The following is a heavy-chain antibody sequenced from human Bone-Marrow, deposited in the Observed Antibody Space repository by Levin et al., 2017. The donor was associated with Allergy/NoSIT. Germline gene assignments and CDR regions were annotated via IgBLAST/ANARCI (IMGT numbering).Heavy chain of an antibody. CDR1: GGTFSSYA. CDR3: ARASGGSLRHKNAAEYFQH. V-gene: IGHV1-69*13. Sequence: SVKVSCKASGGTFSSYAISWVRQAPGQGLEWMGGIIPIFGTANYAQKFQGRVTITADESTSTAYMELSSLRSEDTAVYYCARASGGSLRHKNAAEYFQHWGQGTLVTVSS. CDR2: IIPIFGTA. J-gene: IGHJ1*01. D-gene: IGHD2-15*01.